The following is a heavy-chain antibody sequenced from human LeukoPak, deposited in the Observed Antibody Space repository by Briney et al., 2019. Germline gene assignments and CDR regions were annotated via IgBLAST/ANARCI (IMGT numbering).Heavy chain of an antibody. CDR2: INHSGST. J-gene: IGHJ4*02. D-gene: IGHD2-2*01. CDR1: GGSFSGYY. Sequence: SETLSLTCAVYGGSFSGYYWSWIRQPPGKGLEWIGEINHSGSTNYNPSLKSRVTISVDTSKNQFSLKLSSVTAADTAVHYCARGKAYCSSTSCGYYFDYWGQGTLVTVSS. V-gene: IGHV4-34*01. CDR3: ARGKAYCSSTSCGYYFDY.